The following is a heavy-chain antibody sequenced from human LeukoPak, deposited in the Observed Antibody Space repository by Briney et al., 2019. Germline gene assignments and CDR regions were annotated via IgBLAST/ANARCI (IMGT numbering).Heavy chain of an antibody. V-gene: IGHV3-74*01. CDR2: IDEDGKTI. J-gene: IGHJ5*02. Sequence: GGSLRLSCAASGFTFNMYCMGCVRQAPGNGLVSVSRIDEDGKTIDYADSVKGRFTISRDNAKDTLYLQMSSLRDEDTAVYYCVSDLCGGDDQWGRGTLVTVSS. CDR3: VSDLCGGDDQ. CDR1: GFTFNMYC. D-gene: IGHD3-3*01.